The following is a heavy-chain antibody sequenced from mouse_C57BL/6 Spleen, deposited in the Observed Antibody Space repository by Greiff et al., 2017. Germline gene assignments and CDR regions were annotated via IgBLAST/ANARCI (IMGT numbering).Heavy chain of an antibody. V-gene: IGHV1-7*01. CDR2: IDPSSGDT. CDR1: GYTFTSYW. Sequence: QVQLQQSGAVLAKPGASVKLSCKASGYTFTSYWMHWVKQRPGQGLEWIGYIDPSSGDTRYNQKFKDKATLTAVTSSSTAYMQLSSLTNEDSAVYEGARGGSGQYGYFAVWGTGTLVTVSA. D-gene: IGHD1-1*01. J-gene: IGHJ1*03. CDR3: ARGGSGQYGYFAV.